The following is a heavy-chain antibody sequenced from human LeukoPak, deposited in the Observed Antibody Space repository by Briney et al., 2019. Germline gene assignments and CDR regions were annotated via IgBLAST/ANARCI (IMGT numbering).Heavy chain of an antibody. CDR3: ARAFEYYDILTGYSATPFDY. CDR1: GFTSSSYS. D-gene: IGHD3-9*01. J-gene: IGHJ4*02. Sequence: GGSLRLSCAASGFTSSSYSMNWVRQAPGKGLEWVSSISSSSSYIYYADSVKGRFTISRDNAKNSLYLQVNSLRAEDTAVYYCARAFEYYDILTGYSATPFDYWGQGTLVTVSS. V-gene: IGHV3-21*01. CDR2: ISSSSSYI.